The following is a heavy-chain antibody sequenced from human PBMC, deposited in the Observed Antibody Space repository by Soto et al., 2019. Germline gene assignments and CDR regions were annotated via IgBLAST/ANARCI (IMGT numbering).Heavy chain of an antibody. CDR3: ARITPTYYFDY. V-gene: IGHV4-39*01. CDR1: GGSISVSSSNYY. CDR2: IYYSGST. J-gene: IGHJ4*02. D-gene: IGHD3-10*01. Sequence: SETLSLTCTVSGGSISVSSSNYYWGWIRQPPGKGLEWIGSIYYSGSTYYNPSLNSRVTISVDTSKNQFSLKLSSVTTADTAVYYCARITPTYYFDYWGQGTLVTVSS.